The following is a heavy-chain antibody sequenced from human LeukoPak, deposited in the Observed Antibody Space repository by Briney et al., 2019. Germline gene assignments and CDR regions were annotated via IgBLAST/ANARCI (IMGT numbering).Heavy chain of an antibody. J-gene: IGHJ4*02. D-gene: IGHD1-20*01. V-gene: IGHV3-48*01. CDR1: GFTFSSHS. Sequence: GGSLRLSCAASGFTFSSHSMNWVRQAPGKGLEWISYISSSSARYYADSVKGRFTISRDDARNSLYLQMSSLRAEDTAVYFCAKVKWKLIGYFDYWGQGTLVTVSS. CDR2: ISSSSAR. CDR3: AKVKWKLIGYFDY.